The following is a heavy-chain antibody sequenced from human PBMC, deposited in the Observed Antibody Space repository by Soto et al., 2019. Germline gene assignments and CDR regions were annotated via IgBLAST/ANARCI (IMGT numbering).Heavy chain of an antibody. V-gene: IGHV1-2*02. D-gene: IGHD2-15*01. Sequence: ASVKVSCKTSGYTFTDYYMHWVRQAPGQGFEWVGGINPKSGGPKYVPKFQGRVTVTRDTSTSTAYMELNRLTSDDTAVYYCASEDCRNTNCLKGFDYWGQRPLVPVSS. CDR2: INPKSGGP. CDR1: GYTFTDYY. J-gene: IGHJ4*02. CDR3: ASEDCRNTNCLKGFDY.